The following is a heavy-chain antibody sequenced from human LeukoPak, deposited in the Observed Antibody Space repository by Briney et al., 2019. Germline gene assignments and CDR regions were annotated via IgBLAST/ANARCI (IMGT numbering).Heavy chain of an antibody. V-gene: IGHV4-34*01. J-gene: IGHJ6*02. D-gene: IGHD4-11*01. CDR2: INHSGKT. Sequence: PSETLSLTCAVYGGSFSGYYWSWIRQSPGKGLEWIGEINHSGKTNYKPSLKSRVTISIDASKSQVSVKVSSVTAADSAVYYCARGDYSNNGQIHYSGMDVWGQGTTVTVSS. CDR3: ARGDYSNNGQIHYSGMDV. CDR1: GGSFSGYY.